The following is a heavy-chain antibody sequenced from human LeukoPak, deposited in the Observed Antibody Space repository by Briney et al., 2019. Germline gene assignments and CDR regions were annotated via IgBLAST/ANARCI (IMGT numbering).Heavy chain of an antibody. V-gene: IGHV3-30-3*01. Sequence: GGSLRLSCAASGFTFSSYAMHWVRQAPGKGLEWVAVISYDGSNKYYADSVKGRFTISRDNSKNTLYLQMNSLRAEDTAVYYCARDPTPYSSSWLAAVTGLDYWGQGTLVTVSS. J-gene: IGHJ4*02. CDR3: ARDPTPYSSSWLAAVTGLDY. CDR2: ISYDGSNK. CDR1: GFTFSSYA. D-gene: IGHD6-13*01.